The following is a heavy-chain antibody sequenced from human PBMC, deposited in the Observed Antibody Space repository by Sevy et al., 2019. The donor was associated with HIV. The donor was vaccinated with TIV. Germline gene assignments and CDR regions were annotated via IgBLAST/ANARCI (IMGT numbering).Heavy chain of an antibody. CDR2: IYYSGST. V-gene: IGHV4-39*01. CDR3: ARHGVAWYSSAQLHFDY. CDR1: GGSISSSSYY. J-gene: IGHJ4*02. Sequence: SETLSLTCTVSGGSISSSSYYWGWIRQPPGKGLEWIGSIYYSGSTYYNPSLKSRVTISVDTSKNQFSLKLSSVTAADTAVYYLARHGVAWYSSAQLHFDYWGQGTLVTVSS. D-gene: IGHD6-19*01.